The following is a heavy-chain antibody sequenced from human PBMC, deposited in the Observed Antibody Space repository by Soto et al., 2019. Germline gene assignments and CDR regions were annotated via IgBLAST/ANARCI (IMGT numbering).Heavy chain of an antibody. Sequence: EVQLVASGGGLVKPGGSLRLSCAGSKVTAWMSWVRQAPGKGLQWVGRIKSKAAGETTDYAEPVQGRFTISRDDSKDMVYLEMNSPKIEDTAVYSCGDLDGSFFGMDVWGQGTTVTVSS. CDR2: IKSKAAGETT. CDR3: GDLDGSFFGMDV. J-gene: IGHJ6*02. D-gene: IGHD3-10*01. V-gene: IGHV3-15*01. CDR1: KVTAW.